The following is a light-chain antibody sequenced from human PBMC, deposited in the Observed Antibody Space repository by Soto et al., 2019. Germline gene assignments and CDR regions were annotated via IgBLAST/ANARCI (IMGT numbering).Light chain of an antibody. CDR1: QSVSSSY. CDR3: QQYHKWPPIT. Sequence: EIVLTQSPGTLSLSPGERATLSCRASQSVSSSYLAWYQQKPGQAPRLLIYGASSRATGIPDRFSGSGSGTDFTLTISRLEPEDSAVYYCQQYHKWPPITFGQGTRLENK. V-gene: IGKV3-20*01. J-gene: IGKJ5*01. CDR2: GAS.